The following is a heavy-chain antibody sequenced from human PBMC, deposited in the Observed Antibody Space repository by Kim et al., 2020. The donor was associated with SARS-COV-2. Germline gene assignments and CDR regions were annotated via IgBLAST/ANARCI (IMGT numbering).Heavy chain of an antibody. J-gene: IGHJ4*02. CDR2: INHSGST. CDR3: ARGGLVYGDYGY. Sequence: SETLSLTCAVYGGSFSGYYWSWIRQPPGKGLEWIGEINHSGSTNYNPSLKSRVTISVDTSKNQFSLKLSSVTAADTAVYYCARGGLVYGDYGYWGQGTLVTVSS. D-gene: IGHD4-17*01. V-gene: IGHV4-34*01. CDR1: GGSFSGYY.